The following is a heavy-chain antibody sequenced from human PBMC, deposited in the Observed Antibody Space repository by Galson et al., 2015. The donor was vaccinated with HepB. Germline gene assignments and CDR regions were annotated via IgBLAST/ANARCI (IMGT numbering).Heavy chain of an antibody. CDR2: IDPSDSYT. J-gene: IGHJ4*02. Sequence: QSGAEVKKPGESLRISCEGSGYIFTTYWISWVRQMPGKGLEWMGRIDPSDSYTTYSPSFQGHVTMSADKSISTAYLQLNGLKASDTAMYYYARHRMTGKYFYFDSWGQGTLITVSS. CDR3: ARHRMTGKYFYFDS. D-gene: IGHD3-9*01. V-gene: IGHV5-10-1*01. CDR1: GYIFTTYW.